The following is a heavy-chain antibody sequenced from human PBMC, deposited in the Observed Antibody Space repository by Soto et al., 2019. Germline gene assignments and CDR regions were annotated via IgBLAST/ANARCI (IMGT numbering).Heavy chain of an antibody. CDR3: ARSYGSGSYYKTAYYYYMDV. CDR1: GGSISSYY. V-gene: IGHV4-59*08. D-gene: IGHD3-10*01. Sequence: QVQLQESGPGLVKPSETLSLTCTVSGGSISSYYWSWIRQPPGKGLEWIGYIYYSGSTNYNPSLKSRVTISVDPSKNQFSLKLSSVTAADTAVYYCARSYGSGSYYKTAYYYYMDVWGKGTTVTVSS. CDR2: IYYSGST. J-gene: IGHJ6*03.